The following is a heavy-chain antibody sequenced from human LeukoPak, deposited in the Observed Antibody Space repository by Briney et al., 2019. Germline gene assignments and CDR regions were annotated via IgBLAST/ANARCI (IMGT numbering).Heavy chain of an antibody. J-gene: IGHJ4*02. CDR1: GFTFSSYE. CDR3: ARVLVHTEYFVY. V-gene: IGHV3-48*03. D-gene: IGHD6-13*01. CDR2: ISSSGSTI. Sequence: GGSLRLSCAASGFTFSSYEMNWVRQAPGKGLEWVSYISSSGSTIYYADSVKGRFIISRDNAKNSLYLQMNSLRAEDTAVYYCARVLVHTEYFVYWGQGTLVTVSS.